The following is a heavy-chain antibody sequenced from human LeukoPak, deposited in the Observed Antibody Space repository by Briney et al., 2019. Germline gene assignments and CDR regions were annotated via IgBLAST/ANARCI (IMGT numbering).Heavy chain of an antibody. J-gene: IGHJ4*02. V-gene: IGHV3-21*06. CDR1: GFTFGSHA. CDR3: AKYKVGHDFWSGYSDF. Sequence: PGGSLRLSCVASGFTFGSHAMNWVRQAPGKGLEWVSSISRNSLYMYYADSLKGRFTISRDNAKNSLYLQMDSLRAEDTAVYYCAKYKVGHDFWSGYSDFWGQGTLVTVPS. CDR2: ISRNSLYM. D-gene: IGHD3-3*01.